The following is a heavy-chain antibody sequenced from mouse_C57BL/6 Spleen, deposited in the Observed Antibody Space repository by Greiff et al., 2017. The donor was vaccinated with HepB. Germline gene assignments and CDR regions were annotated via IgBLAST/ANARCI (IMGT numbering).Heavy chain of an antibody. CDR2: IWSGGST. V-gene: IGHV2-2*01. D-gene: IGHD1-1*01. CDR1: GFSLTSYG. Sequence: VQLQQSGPGLVQPSQSLSITCTVSGFSLTSYGVHWVRQSPGKGLEWLGVIWSGGSTDCNAAFISRLSISKDNSKSQVFFKMNSLQADDTAIYYCARRDYGPSMDYWGQGTSVTVSS. CDR3: ARRDYGPSMDY. J-gene: IGHJ4*01.